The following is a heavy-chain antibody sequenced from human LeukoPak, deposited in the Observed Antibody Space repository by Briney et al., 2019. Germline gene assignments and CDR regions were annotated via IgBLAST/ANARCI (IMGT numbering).Heavy chain of an antibody. J-gene: IGHJ4*02. CDR1: GFRFSYSW. Sequence: GGSLRLSRAASGFRFSYSWMYWVRQGPGKGPVWVSRMKTDGSTIEYADSVKGRFTTSRDNAKNTLFLQMSSLRVEDTAVYYCARGADHGGSYYPDWGQGTRVAVSS. CDR2: MKTDGSTI. CDR3: ARGADHGGSYYPD. V-gene: IGHV3-74*01. D-gene: IGHD3-10*01.